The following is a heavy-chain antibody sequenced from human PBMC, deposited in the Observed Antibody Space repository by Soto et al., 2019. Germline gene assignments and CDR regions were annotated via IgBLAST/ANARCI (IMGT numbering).Heavy chain of an antibody. CDR3: ARQRTTVVTQAYFDH. CDR2: IYYSGRT. Sequence: LETLSLTCIVSGESISSSSYYWGWIRQPPGKGLEWIGSIYYSGRTYYNPSFKSRVTISIDTSKNQFSLKLSSVTATDTAVYYCARQRTTVVTQAYFDHWGQGALVTVSS. V-gene: IGHV4-39*01. J-gene: IGHJ4*02. CDR1: GESISSSSYY. D-gene: IGHD2-21*02.